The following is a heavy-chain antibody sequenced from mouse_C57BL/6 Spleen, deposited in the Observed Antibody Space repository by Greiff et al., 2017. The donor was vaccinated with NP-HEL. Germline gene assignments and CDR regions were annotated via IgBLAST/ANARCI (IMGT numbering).Heavy chain of an antibody. D-gene: IGHD2-3*01. CDR3: AMPGDGYYVPLYAMDY. J-gene: IGHJ4*01. CDR2: ISSGSSTI. CDR1: GFTFSDYG. V-gene: IGHV5-17*01. Sequence: EVQLVESGGGLVKPGGSLKLSCAASGFTFSDYGMHWVRQAPEKGLEWVAYISSGSSTIYYADTVKGRFTISRDNAKNTLFLQMTSLRSEDTAMYYCAMPGDGYYVPLYAMDYWGQGTSVTVSS.